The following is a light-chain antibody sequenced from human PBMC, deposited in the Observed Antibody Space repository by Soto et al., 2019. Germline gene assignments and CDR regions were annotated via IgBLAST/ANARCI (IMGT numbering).Light chain of an antibody. CDR3: QHYGSSIWT. CDR2: GAS. CDR1: QSVSSSY. V-gene: IGKV3-20*01. J-gene: IGKJ1*01. Sequence: EIVLTQSPGTLCLSPGERATLSCRASQSVSSSYVGWYQQTPGQAPRLLIYGASSRATGIPDRFSGSGSGTDFTLTISSLEPEDFAVYYCQHYGSSIWTFGQGTKVEIK.